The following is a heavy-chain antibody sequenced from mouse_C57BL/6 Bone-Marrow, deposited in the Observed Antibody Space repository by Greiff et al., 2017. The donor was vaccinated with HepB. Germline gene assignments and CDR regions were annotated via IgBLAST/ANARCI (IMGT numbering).Heavy chain of an antibody. V-gene: IGHV1-54*01. D-gene: IGHD2-3*01. CDR3: ARSLGGYYAY. Sequence: QVQLQQSGAELVRPGTSVKVSCKASGYAFTNYLIEWVKQRPGQGLEWIGVINPGSGGTNYNEKFKGKATLTADKSSRTAYMQLSSLTSEDSAVYFCARSLGGYYAYWGQGTLVTVSA. CDR1: GYAFTNYL. CDR2: INPGSGGT. J-gene: IGHJ3*01.